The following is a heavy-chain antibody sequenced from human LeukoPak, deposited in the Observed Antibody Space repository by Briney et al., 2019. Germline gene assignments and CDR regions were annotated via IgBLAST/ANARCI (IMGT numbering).Heavy chain of an antibody. V-gene: IGHV1-2*02. Sequence: ASVKVSCKASGYTFTGYYIHWVRQAPGQGLEWMAWINPDSGDSYSAPKFQGRVTMTRDTSISTASMEVSWLTSDDTAVYYCAAGVATAFTYWGQGTLVTVSS. CDR2: INPDSGDS. J-gene: IGHJ4*02. D-gene: IGHD5-12*01. CDR3: AAGVATAFTY. CDR1: GYTFTGYY.